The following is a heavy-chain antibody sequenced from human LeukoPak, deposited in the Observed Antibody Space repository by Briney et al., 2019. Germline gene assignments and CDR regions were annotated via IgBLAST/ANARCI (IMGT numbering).Heavy chain of an antibody. Sequence: GASVKVSFKASVYSFTDYYIHWVRQAPGQGLEWVGLIHPNSGDTFYAQKFRGRVTMTRDTSINTAYMELDRLTSDDTAVYYCARDYSGSYTHWAQGTLVTVSS. CDR3: ARDYSGSYTH. CDR2: IHPNSGDT. V-gene: IGHV1-2*06. J-gene: IGHJ4*02. D-gene: IGHD1-26*01. CDR1: VYSFTDYY.